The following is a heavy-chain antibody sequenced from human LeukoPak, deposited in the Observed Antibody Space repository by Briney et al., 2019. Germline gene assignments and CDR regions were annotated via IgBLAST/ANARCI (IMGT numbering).Heavy chain of an antibody. CDR3: ARAPTVLVGYCSSSSCQADY. CDR1: GFTVSNNY. V-gene: IGHV3-66*01. CDR2: IYSGGSI. Sequence: GGSLRLSCAASGFTVSNNYMSWVRQAPGKGLEWVSVIYSGGSIYYADSVKGRFTISRDNSKNTLYLQMNSLRVEDTAVYYCARAPTVLVGYCSSSSCQADYWGQGTLVTVSS. J-gene: IGHJ4*02. D-gene: IGHD2-2*01.